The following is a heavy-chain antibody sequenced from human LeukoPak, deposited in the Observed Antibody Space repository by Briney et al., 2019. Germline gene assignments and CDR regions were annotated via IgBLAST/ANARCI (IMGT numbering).Heavy chain of an antibody. CDR2: INHSGST. Sequence: SETLSLTCAVYGGSFSGYYWSWIRQPPGKGLEWIGEINHSGSTNYNPSLKSRVTISVDTSKNQFSLKLSSVTAADTAVYYCARCPRAAGITMVRRYGMDVWSKGTTVTVSS. CDR1: GGSFSGYY. D-gene: IGHD3-10*01. J-gene: IGHJ6*04. CDR3: ARCPRAAGITMVRRYGMDV. V-gene: IGHV4-34*01.